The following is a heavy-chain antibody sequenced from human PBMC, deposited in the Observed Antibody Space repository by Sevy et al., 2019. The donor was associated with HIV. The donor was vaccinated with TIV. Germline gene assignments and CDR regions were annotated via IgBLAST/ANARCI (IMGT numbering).Heavy chain of an antibody. CDR3: AGENAWGRGYS. CDR1: GGSITSLY. CDR2: CYYNGHI. Sequence: SETLSLTCTVSGGSITSLYWNWIRQPPGKGLEWIANCYYNGHINYNPSLKSRVTLSLDTSKNQFSLRLRSVTAADTAMYYCAGENAWGRGYSWGQGTLVTVSS. D-gene: IGHD1-26*01. J-gene: IGHJ4*02. V-gene: IGHV4-59*08.